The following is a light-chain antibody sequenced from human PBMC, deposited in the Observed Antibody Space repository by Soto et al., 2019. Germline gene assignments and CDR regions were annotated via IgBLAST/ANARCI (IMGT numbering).Light chain of an antibody. Sequence: DIQMTQSPSTLSASVGDRVTITCRASQRVTTWLAWYQQKPGQAPNLLIHDASTLEPGVPSRFRGSGSGTVFTLTISTLQPDDCATYYCQQYNSYPTFGGGTKVDI. CDR2: DAS. V-gene: IGKV1-5*01. CDR3: QQYNSYPT. CDR1: QRVTTW. J-gene: IGKJ4*01.